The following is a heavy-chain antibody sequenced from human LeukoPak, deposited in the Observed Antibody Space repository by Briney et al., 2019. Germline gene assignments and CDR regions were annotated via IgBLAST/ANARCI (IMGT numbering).Heavy chain of an antibody. V-gene: IGHV4-34*01. CDR3: ASPWVIAARQGGS. D-gene: IGHD6-6*01. J-gene: IGHJ5*02. Sequence: SETLSLTCAVYGGSFSGYYWSWIRQPPGKGLEWIGEINHSGSTNYNPSLKSRVTISVDTSKNQFSLKLSPVTAADTAVYYCASPWVIAARQGGSWGQGTLVTVSS. CDR1: GGSFSGYY. CDR2: INHSGST.